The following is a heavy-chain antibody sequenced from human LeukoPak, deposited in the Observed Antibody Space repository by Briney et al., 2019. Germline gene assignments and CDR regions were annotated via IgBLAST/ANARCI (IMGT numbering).Heavy chain of an antibody. J-gene: IGHJ4*02. CDR2: ISWNSGTI. D-gene: IGHD1-26*01. Sequence: PGRSLRLSCAASGFTFEDYAMHWVRQAPGKGLEWVSGISWNSGTIGYADSVKGRFTISRDNAKNSLYLQMNSLRAEDTALYYCAKGAGGYRTDYFDYWGQGTLVTVSS. V-gene: IGHV3-9*01. CDR3: AKGAGGYRTDYFDY. CDR1: GFTFEDYA.